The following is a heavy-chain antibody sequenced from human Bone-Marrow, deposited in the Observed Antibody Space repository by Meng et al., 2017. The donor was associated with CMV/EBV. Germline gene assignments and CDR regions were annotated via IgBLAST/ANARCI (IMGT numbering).Heavy chain of an antibody. Sequence: ASVKVSCKAFAYTFTGYYLHWVRQAPGQGLEWMGWINANSGGTNYAQKFQGRVTMTRDTAIGTAYMSLSRLRSDDTAVYYCARGSYYYDSSGPFDPWGQGTLVTVPS. V-gene: IGHV1-2*02. D-gene: IGHD3-22*01. J-gene: IGHJ5*02. CDR1: AYTFTGYY. CDR2: INANSGGT. CDR3: ARGSYYYDSSGPFDP.